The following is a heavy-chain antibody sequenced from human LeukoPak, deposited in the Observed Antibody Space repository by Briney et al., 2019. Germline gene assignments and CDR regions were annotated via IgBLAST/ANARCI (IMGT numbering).Heavy chain of an antibody. Sequence: SETLSLTCAVYGGSFSGYYWSWIRQPPGKGLEWIGEINHSGSTNYNPSLKSRVTISVDTSKNQFSLKLSSVTAADTAVYYCARDSSGYSPFDYWVQGTLVTVSS. CDR3: ARDSSGYSPFDY. CDR1: GGSFSGYY. J-gene: IGHJ4*02. V-gene: IGHV4-34*01. D-gene: IGHD3-22*01. CDR2: INHSGST.